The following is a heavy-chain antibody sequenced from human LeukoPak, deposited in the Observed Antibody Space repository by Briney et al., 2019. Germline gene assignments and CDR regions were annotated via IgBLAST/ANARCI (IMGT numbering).Heavy chain of an antibody. CDR3: ARSGGEWPLPLLDC. J-gene: IGHJ4*02. D-gene: IGHD3-16*01. Sequence: GRSLRLSCAASGFTFSSYGMHWVRQAPGKGLEWVAVISYDERYTYYADSVTGRFTISRDNSRNTLYLQMNSLRTDDTAVYYSARSGGEWPLPLLDCWGRGPLVTVS. V-gene: IGHV3-30*19. CDR2: ISYDERYT. CDR1: GFTFSSYG.